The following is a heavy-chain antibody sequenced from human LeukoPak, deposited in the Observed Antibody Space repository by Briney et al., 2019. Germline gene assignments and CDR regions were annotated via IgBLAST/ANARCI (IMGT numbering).Heavy chain of an antibody. CDR3: VTDGGQLPYYFTY. CDR1: GFTFPDAW. V-gene: IGHV3-15*01. D-gene: IGHD3-10*01. CDR2: IKNRNRGRTT. Sequence: GGSLRLSCAASGFTFPDAWMHWVRQALGKGLEWVGRIKNRNRGRTTDYTAPVKGRFTISRDDSRDTVYLQMNSLKTDDTAVYYCVTDGGQLPYYFTYWGQGTLVTVSS. J-gene: IGHJ1*01.